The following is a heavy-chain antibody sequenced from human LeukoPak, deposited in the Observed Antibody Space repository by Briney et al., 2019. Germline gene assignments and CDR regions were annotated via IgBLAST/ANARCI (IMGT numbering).Heavy chain of an antibody. J-gene: IGHJ6*03. Sequence: GGSLRLSCAASGFTFSDYYMSWIRQAPGKGLEWVSYISSSGSTIYYADSVKGRFTISRDNAKNSLYLQMNSLRAEDTAVYYCASPRVSYSYYYYMDVWGKGPTVTVSS. CDR1: GFTFSDYY. D-gene: IGHD2-15*01. CDR3: ASPRVSYSYYYYMDV. CDR2: ISSSGSTI. V-gene: IGHV3-11*01.